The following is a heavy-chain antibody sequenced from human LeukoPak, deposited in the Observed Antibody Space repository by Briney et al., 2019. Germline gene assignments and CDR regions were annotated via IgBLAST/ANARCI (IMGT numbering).Heavy chain of an antibody. D-gene: IGHD3-10*01. CDR1: GGSISSGDYY. CDR2: IYYSGST. CDR3: ARHTTMVRGPGFDP. J-gene: IGHJ5*02. Sequence: SQTLSLTCTVSGGSISSGDYYWSWIRQPPGKGLEWIRYIYYSGSTYYNPSLKSRVTISVDTSKNQFFLRLSSVTAADTAIYYCARHTTMVRGPGFDPWGQGALVTVSS. V-gene: IGHV4-30-4*01.